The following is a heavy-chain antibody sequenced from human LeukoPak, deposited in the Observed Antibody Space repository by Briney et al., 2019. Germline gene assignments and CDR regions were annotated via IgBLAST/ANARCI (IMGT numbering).Heavy chain of an antibody. J-gene: IGHJ5*02. CDR3: ARDLQQLKHNWFDP. D-gene: IGHD6-13*01. Sequence: GGSLRLSCAASGFTFSSYSMKWVRQAPGKGLEWVSYISSSSGTIYYADSVKGRFTISRDNAKNSLYLQMISLRDEDTAVYYCARDLQQLKHNWFDPWGQGTLVTVSS. CDR2: ISSSSGTI. V-gene: IGHV3-48*02. CDR1: GFTFSSYS.